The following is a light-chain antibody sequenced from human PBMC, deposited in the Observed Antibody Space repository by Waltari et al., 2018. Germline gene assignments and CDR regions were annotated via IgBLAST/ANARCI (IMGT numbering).Light chain of an antibody. Sequence: DIQMTQSPSSLYASVGNTVTISCRASQGISSYLNWFQQKPGKAPKLLIYAATTLQSGVPSRFSGSGSGTEFTLTISSLQPEDFAAYYCLQHHSYPLTFGGGTKVEIK. CDR3: LQHHSYPLT. J-gene: IGKJ4*01. CDR2: AAT. V-gene: IGKV1-17*01. CDR1: QGISSY.